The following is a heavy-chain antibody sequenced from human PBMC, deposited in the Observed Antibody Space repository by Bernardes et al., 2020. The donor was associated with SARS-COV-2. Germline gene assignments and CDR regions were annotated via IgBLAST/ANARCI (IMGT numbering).Heavy chain of an antibody. CDR2: VSNSGATT. J-gene: IGHJ4*02. CDR1: GFTYSAYA. Sequence: GGSLRLSCAASGFTYSAYAMSWVRQAPGKGLEWVSAVSNSGATTYYADSVKGRFTISRDNSKNTLYLQMNSLRAEDTAVYYCAKHLGDDYKPYDYWGQGTLVTVSS. CDR3: AKHLGDDYKPYDY. V-gene: IGHV3-23*01. D-gene: IGHD4-4*01.